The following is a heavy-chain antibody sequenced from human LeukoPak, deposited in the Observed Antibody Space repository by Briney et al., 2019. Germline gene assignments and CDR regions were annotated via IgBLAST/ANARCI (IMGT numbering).Heavy chain of an antibody. V-gene: IGHV1-8*01. J-gene: IGHJ4*02. CDR3: ARVIGEGIFEVFGY. D-gene: IGHD3-10*02. Sequence: ASVKVSCKASGYTFTSYDINWVRQATGQGLEWMGWMNPNSGNTGYAQKFQGRVTMTRNTSISTAYMELSSLRSEDTAAYYCARVIGEGIFEVFGYWGQGTLVTVSS. CDR1: GYTFTSYD. CDR2: MNPNSGNT.